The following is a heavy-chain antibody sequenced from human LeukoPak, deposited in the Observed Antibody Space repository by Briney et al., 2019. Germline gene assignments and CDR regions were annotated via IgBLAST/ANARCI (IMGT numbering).Heavy chain of an antibody. CDR3: AKEHHDMLTGPPSGY. CDR1: GFTFSNYA. D-gene: IGHD3-9*01. V-gene: IGHV3-23*01. CDR2: IRGSGGGT. Sequence: AGGSLRLSCEAFGFTFSNYAMSWVRQAPGKGLEWVSAIRGSGGGTYYTDSVKGRFTISRDNSKNTLYLQMNSLRADDTAVYFCAKEHHDMLTGPPSGYWGQGTLVTVSS. J-gene: IGHJ4*02.